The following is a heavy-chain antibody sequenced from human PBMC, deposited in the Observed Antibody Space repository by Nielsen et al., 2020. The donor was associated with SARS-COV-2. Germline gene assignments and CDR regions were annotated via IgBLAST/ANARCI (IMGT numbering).Heavy chain of an antibody. J-gene: IGHJ6*02. V-gene: IGHV4-34*01. CDR3: ARVLLGDTAPGIRWAYGMDV. CDR2: INHSGST. CDR1: GGSFSGYY. D-gene: IGHD5-18*01. Sequence: SDTLSLTFAVYGGSFSGYYWSWIRQPPGKGLEWIGEINHSGSTDYNPSLKSRVTISVDTSKNQFSLKLSSVTAADTAVYYCARVLLGDTAPGIRWAYGMDVWGQGTTVTVSS.